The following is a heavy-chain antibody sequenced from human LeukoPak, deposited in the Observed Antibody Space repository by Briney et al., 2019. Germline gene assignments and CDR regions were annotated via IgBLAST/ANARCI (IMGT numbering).Heavy chain of an antibody. CDR2: IFHSGIT. Sequence: PSETLSLTCAVSGGSISISSSNWWSWVRQPPGKGLEWIGEIFHSGITNYNPSLKSRVTISVDKSKNQFSLKLSSLTAADTAVYYCARDLHGGNSFTSDWYFDLWGRGTLVTVSS. CDR1: GGSISISSSNW. CDR3: ARDLHGGNSFTSDWYFDL. J-gene: IGHJ2*01. D-gene: IGHD4-23*01. V-gene: IGHV4-4*02.